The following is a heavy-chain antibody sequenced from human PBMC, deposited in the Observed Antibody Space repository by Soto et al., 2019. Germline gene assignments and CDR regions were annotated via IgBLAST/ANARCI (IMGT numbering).Heavy chain of an antibody. CDR3: ARFTLEPNYYYYGMDV. CDR1: GGSVSSGSYY. J-gene: IGHJ6*02. CDR2: IYYSGST. Sequence: SETLSLTCTVSGGSVSSGSYYWSWIRQPPGKGLEWIGYIYYSGSTNYNPSLKSRVTISVDTSKYQFSLKLSSVTAADTAVYYCARFTLEPNYYYYGMDVWGQGTTVTVSS. D-gene: IGHD1-1*01. V-gene: IGHV4-61*01.